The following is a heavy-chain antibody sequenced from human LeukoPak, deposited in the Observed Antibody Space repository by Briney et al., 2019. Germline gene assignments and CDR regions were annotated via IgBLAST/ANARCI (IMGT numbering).Heavy chain of an antibody. J-gene: IGHJ5*02. D-gene: IGHD5-18*01. Sequence: GASVKVSCKASGYTFTSYGISWVRQAPGQGLEWMGWISAYNGNTNYAQKLQGRVTMTTDTSTSTAYMELRSPRSDETAVYHCARIHYSYGSFDPWGQGTLVTVSS. V-gene: IGHV1-18*01. CDR2: ISAYNGNT. CDR3: ARIHYSYGSFDP. CDR1: GYTFTSYG.